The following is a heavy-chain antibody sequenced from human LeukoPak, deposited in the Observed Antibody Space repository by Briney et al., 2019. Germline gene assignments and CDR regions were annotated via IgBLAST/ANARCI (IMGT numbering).Heavy chain of an antibody. CDR2: IRYDGSNK. V-gene: IGHV3-30*02. J-gene: IGHJ4*02. CDR3: AKVDYYDSSGYYFRPSYFDY. Sequence: GGSLRLSCAASGFTLSNYGIHWVRQAPGKGLEWVAFIRYDGSNKYYADSVKGRFTISRDNAKNSLYLQMNSLRAEDTAVYYCAKVDYYDSSGYYFRPSYFDYWGQGTLVTVSS. D-gene: IGHD3-22*01. CDR1: GFTLSNYG.